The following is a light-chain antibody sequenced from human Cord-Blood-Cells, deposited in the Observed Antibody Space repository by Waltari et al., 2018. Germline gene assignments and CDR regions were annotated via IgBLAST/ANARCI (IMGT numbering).Light chain of an antibody. Sequence: QSALTQPASVSGSPGTSITISCTGTSSAVGSYNLVSWYQQHPGKAPKLMIYEGSKRPSGVSNRFSGSKSGNTASLTISGLQAEDEADYYCCSYAGSSTSWVFGGGTKLTVL. V-gene: IGLV2-23*01. CDR2: EGS. J-gene: IGLJ3*02. CDR3: CSYAGSSTSWV. CDR1: SSAVGSYNL.